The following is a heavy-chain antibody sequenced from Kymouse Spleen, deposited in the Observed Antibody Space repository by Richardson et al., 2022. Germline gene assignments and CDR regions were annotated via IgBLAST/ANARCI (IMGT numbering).Heavy chain of an antibody. CDR3: AKDHFRITGTTIYFDY. D-gene: IGHD1-7*01. J-gene: IGHJ4*02. CDR1: GFTFDDYA. V-gene: IGHV3-9*01. Sequence: EVQLVESGGGLVQPGRSLRLSCAASGFTFDDYAMHWVRQAPGKGLEWVSGISWNSGSIGYADSVKGRFTISRDNAKNSLYLQMNSLRAEDTALYYCAKDHFRITGTTIYFDYWGQGTLVTVSS. CDR2: ISWNSGSI.